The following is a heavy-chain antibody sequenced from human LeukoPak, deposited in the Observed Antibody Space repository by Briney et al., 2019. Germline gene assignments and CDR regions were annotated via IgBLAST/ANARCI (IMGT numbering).Heavy chain of an antibody. V-gene: IGHV1-2*06. Sequence: ASVKVSCKASGYTFTGYYMHWVRQAPGQGLEWMGRINPNSGGTNYAQKFQGRVTMTRDTSISTAYMELSRLRSDDTAVYYCARSGQTIFGVVVLFDYWGQRTLVTVSS. D-gene: IGHD3-3*01. CDR2: INPNSGGT. CDR1: GYTFTGYY. CDR3: ARSGQTIFGVVVLFDY. J-gene: IGHJ4*02.